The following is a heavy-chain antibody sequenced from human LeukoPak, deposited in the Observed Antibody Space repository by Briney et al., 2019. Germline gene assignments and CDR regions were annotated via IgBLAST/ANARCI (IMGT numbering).Heavy chain of an antibody. Sequence: EGCSAINWNGCSTGYADSVKGRFTISRDNAKTSLYLQMNSLRAEDTALYYCARATGWALGYWGQGTLVTVSS. D-gene: IGHD3-16*01. CDR2: INWNGCST. CDR3: ARATGWALGY. V-gene: IGHV3-20*03. J-gene: IGHJ4*02.